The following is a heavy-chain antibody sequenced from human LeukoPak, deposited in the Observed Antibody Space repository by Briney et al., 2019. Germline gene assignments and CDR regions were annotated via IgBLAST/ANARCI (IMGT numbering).Heavy chain of an antibody. CDR3: ATLPHYYDSSGYYDAIDY. CDR2: FDPGDGET. CDR1: GYTLTELS. J-gene: IGHJ4*02. Sequence: ASVKVSCKVSGYTLTELSMHWVRQAPGKGLEWMGGFDPGDGETIYAQKFQGRVTMTEDTSTDTAYMELSSLRSEDTAVYYCATLPHYYDSSGYYDAIDYWGQGTLVTVSS. V-gene: IGHV1-24*01. D-gene: IGHD3-22*01.